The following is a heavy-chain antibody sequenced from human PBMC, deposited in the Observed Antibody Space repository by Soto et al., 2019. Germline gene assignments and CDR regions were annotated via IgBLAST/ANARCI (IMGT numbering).Heavy chain of an antibody. V-gene: IGHV3-30*18. Sequence: QVQLVESGGGVVQPGRYLRLSCAASGFTFSSYGMHWVRQAPGKGLEWVAVISYDGSNKYYADSVKGRFTISRDNSKNTLYLQMNSLRAEDTAVYYCAKDKAGDFWSGCMDVWGKGTTVTVSS. CDR2: ISYDGSNK. CDR1: GFTFSSYG. CDR3: AKDKAGDFWSGCMDV. D-gene: IGHD3-3*01. J-gene: IGHJ6*04.